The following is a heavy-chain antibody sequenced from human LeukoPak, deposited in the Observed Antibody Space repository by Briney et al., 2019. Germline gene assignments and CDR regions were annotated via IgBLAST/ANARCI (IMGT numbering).Heavy chain of an antibody. J-gene: IGHJ5*02. CDR1: GYSISSGYY. CDR3: ARNYYDSSDYFDP. D-gene: IGHD3-22*01. V-gene: IGHV4-38-2*02. CDR2: FYYGGST. Sequence: PSETLSLTCTVPGYSISSGYYWGWIRRPPGTRLEWIGSFYYGGSTYYNPSLKGRVTISVDTSKNQFSLKLNSVTAADTAVYYCARNYYDSSDYFDPWGQGALVTVSS.